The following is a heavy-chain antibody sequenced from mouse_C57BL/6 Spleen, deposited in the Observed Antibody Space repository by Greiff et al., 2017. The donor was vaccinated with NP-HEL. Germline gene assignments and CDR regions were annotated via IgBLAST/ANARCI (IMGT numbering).Heavy chain of an antibody. D-gene: IGHD1-1*01. V-gene: IGHV1-69*01. CDR1: GYTFTSYW. Sequence: QVQLKQPGAELVMPGASVKLSCKASGYTFTSYWMHWVKQRPGQGLEWIGEIDPSDSYTNYNQKFKGKSTLTVDKSSSTAYMQLSSLTSEDSAVYYCARGYYGSSYEYFDVWGTGTTVTVSS. CDR3: ARGYYGSSYEYFDV. J-gene: IGHJ1*03. CDR2: IDPSDSYT.